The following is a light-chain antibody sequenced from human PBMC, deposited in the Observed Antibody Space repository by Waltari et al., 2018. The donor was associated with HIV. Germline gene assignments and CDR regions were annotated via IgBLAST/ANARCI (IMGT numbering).Light chain of an antibody. J-gene: IGKJ2*01. Sequence: EIVLTQSPATLSLSPGESATLSCRASRSVGKYLAWHQQKPGQAPRRLIYDASNRATGVPARFSGSGLGTDFTLTISSLEPEDSAVYYCQQRSGWPYTFGQGTKLEIQ. CDR3: QQRSGWPYT. CDR2: DAS. V-gene: IGKV3D-11*02. CDR1: RSVGKY.